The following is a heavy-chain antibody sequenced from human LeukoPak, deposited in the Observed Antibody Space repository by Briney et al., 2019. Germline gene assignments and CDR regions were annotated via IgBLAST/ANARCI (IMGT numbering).Heavy chain of an antibody. D-gene: IGHD3-3*01. V-gene: IGHV3-33*01. J-gene: IGHJ4*02. CDR1: GFTFSSFG. CDR3: ARGFLDFDS. Sequence: GGSLRLSCVSSGFTFSSFGMHWVRQAPGKGLEWVALIWYDGSNTYYADSVKGRFTISRDDSKNTVYLQMNSLRAEDTALYYCARGFLDFDSWGQGTLVIVSS. CDR2: IWYDGSNT.